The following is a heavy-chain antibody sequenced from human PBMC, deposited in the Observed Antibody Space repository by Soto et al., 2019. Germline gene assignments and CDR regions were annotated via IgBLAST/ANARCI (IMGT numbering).Heavy chain of an antibody. CDR1: GFTFGSYA. J-gene: IGHJ4*02. Sequence: PGGSLRLSCAASGFTFGSYAMSWVRQAPGKGLEWVSAISASSGNTYYADSVKGRFTISRDNSKNTLYLQTNRLRGEDTAVYYCAKGPGTAVVTEFDYWGQGTLVTVSS. CDR2: ISASSGNT. CDR3: AKGPGTAVVTEFDY. D-gene: IGHD5-18*01. V-gene: IGHV3-23*01.